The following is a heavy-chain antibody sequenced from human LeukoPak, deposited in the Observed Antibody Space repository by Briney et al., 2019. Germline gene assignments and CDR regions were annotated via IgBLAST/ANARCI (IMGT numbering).Heavy chain of an antibody. CDR1: GGTFSSYA. J-gene: IGHJ6*02. CDR3: ARVTITIFGVVIPLYGMDV. D-gene: IGHD3-3*01. Sequence: SVKVSCKASGGTFSSYAISWVRQAPGQGLEWMGGIIPIFGTANYAQKFQGRVTITADESTSTAYMELSSPRSEDTAVYYCARVTITIFGVVIPLYGMDVWGQGTTVTVSS. CDR2: IIPIFGTA. V-gene: IGHV1-69*13.